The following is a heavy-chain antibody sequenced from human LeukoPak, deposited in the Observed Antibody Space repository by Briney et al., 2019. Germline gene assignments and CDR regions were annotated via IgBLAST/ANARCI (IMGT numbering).Heavy chain of an antibody. CDR2: ITGSGGTT. CDR1: GFTFSSYG. Sequence: GGSLRLSCAASGFTFSSYGMSWVRQAPGKGPQWVSAITGSGGTTYYADSVKGRFTISRDNSKSTLYLQMNSLRAEDTAVYYCAKIQGYFDYWGQGTLVTVSS. J-gene: IGHJ4*02. CDR3: AKIQGYFDY. V-gene: IGHV3-23*01.